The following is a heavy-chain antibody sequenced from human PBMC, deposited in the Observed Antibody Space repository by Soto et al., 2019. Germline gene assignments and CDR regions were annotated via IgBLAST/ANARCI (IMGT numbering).Heavy chain of an antibody. D-gene: IGHD2-15*01. CDR2: FDPEDGET. V-gene: IGHV1-24*01. J-gene: IGHJ3*02. CDR1: GYTLTELS. CDR3: ARESSCSGLNCLVNAFDI. Sequence: ASVKVSCKVSGYTLTELSMHWVRQAPGKGLEWMGGFDPEDGETIYAQKFQGRVTMTEDTSTDTAYMELSSLRSEDTAVYYCARESSCSGLNCLVNAFDIWGQGTQVTVSS.